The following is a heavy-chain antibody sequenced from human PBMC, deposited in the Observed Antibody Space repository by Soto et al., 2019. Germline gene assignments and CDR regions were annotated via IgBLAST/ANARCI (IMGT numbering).Heavy chain of an antibody. CDR3: AKDHWAAYSGYAIRNDLDV. CDR2: ISYEGSKT. D-gene: IGHD5-12*01. J-gene: IGHJ6*02. V-gene: IGHV3-30*18. CDR1: GFTFSDYG. Sequence: QVQLVESGGGVVQPGRSLRLSCAASGFTFSDYGIHWVRQAPGKGLEWVAVISYEGSKTYYADSVKGRFTISRDNSKNTLYLQMASLRPEDTAVYYCAKDHWAAYSGYAIRNDLDVWDQGTTVTVSS.